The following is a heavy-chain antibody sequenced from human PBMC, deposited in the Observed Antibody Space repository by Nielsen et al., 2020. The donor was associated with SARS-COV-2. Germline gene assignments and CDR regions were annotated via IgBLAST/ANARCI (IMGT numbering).Heavy chain of an antibody. Sequence: GGSLKISCKGSGYSFTTSWIGWVRQMPGKGLEWLGIIYPGDSDTRSRPSFQGQVTISADKSISTAYLQWSSLKASDTAIYYCARHSSSSAARRDFDYWGQGTLVTVSS. D-gene: IGHD6-6*01. V-gene: IGHV5-51*01. J-gene: IGHJ4*02. CDR1: GYSFTTSW. CDR3: ARHSSSSAARRDFDY. CDR2: IYPGDSDT.